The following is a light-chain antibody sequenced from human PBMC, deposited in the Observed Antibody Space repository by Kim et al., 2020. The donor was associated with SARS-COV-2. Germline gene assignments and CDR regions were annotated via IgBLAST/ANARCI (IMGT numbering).Light chain of an antibody. CDR1: SGHSSYA. J-gene: IGLJ3*02. CDR2: VNRDGSH. CDR3: QTWDTGIRV. Sequence: QLVLTQSPSASASLGASVQLTCILSSGHSSYAIAWHQQQPGKGPRFLMKVNRDGSHIKGDGITDRFSGSTSGAERYLTISSLQPEDEADYYCQTWDTGIRVFGGGAQLTVL. V-gene: IGLV4-69*01.